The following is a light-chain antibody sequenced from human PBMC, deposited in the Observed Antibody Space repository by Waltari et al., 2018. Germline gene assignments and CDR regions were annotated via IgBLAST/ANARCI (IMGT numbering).Light chain of an antibody. V-gene: IGLV2-14*01. CDR3: SSYAGNDLVI. CDR1: YSDIGSYNY. CDR2: EVT. Sequence: QSALTQPASVSGSPGQSITISCTGTYSDIGSYNYVSWYQQHPGKAPKLMIYEVTNRPSVLSSRFSGSKSGNTASLTITELQAEDEADYYCSSYAGNDLVIFGGGTKLTVL. J-gene: IGLJ2*01.